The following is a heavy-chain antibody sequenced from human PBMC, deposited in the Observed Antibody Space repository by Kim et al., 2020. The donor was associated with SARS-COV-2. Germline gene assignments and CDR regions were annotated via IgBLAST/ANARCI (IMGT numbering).Heavy chain of an antibody. CDR2: ISGSGGST. Sequence: GGSLRLSCAASGFTFSSYAMSWVRLAPGKGLEWVSAISGSGGSTYYADSVKGRFTISRDNSKNTLYLQMNSLRAEDTAVYYCAKDAYDYIWGSYRLGFSDYWGQGTLVTVSS. CDR1: GFTFSSYA. V-gene: IGHV3-23*01. D-gene: IGHD3-16*02. J-gene: IGHJ4*02. CDR3: AKDAYDYIWGSYRLGFSDY.